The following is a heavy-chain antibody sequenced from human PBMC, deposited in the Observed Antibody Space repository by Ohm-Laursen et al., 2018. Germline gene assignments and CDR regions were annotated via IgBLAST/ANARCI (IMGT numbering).Heavy chain of an antibody. CDR3: ASLGYCSGGSCLWAFDI. V-gene: IGHV3-23*01. D-gene: IGHD2-15*01. CDR2: ISGSGGST. J-gene: IGHJ3*02. Sequence: SLRLSCAASGFTFSGFAMSWVRQAPGKGLEWVSAISGSGGSTYYADSVKGRFTISRDNSKNTLFLQMSSLRAEDTAVYYCASLGYCSGGSCLWAFDIWGQGTMVTVSS. CDR1: GFTFSGFA.